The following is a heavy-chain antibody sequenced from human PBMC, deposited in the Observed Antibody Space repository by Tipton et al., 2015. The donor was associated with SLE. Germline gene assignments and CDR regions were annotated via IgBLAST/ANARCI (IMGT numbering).Heavy chain of an antibody. J-gene: IGHJ6*03. CDR3: ARDCEDVVVVAAATHTQKTFYSYMDV. V-gene: IGHV3-30-3*01. CDR1: GFTFSSYA. D-gene: IGHD2-15*01. CDR2: VSSGGSNK. Sequence: RSLRLSCAASGFTFSSYAMHWVRQAPGKGLEWVAVVSSGGSNKYYADSVKGRFTISRDNSKNTLYLQMNSLRPEDTAVYYCARDCEDVVVVAAATHTQKTFYSYMDVWGKGTTVTVSS.